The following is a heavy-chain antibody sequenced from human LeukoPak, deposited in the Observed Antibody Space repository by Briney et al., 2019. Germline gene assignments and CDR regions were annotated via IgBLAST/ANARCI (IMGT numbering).Heavy chain of an antibody. D-gene: IGHD6-13*01. CDR3: AKAKYSSSWYGDY. CDR2: ISWNSGSI. J-gene: IGHJ4*02. V-gene: IGHV3-9*01. Sequence: GGSLRLSCSAFGFTFDDYAMHWVRQAPGKGLEWVSGISWNSGSIGYADSVKGRFTISRDNAKNSLYLQMNSLRAEDTALYYCAKAKYSSSWYGDYWGQGTLVTVSS. CDR1: GFTFDDYA.